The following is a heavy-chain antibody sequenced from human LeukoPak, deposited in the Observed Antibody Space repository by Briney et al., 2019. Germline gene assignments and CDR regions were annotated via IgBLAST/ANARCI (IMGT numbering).Heavy chain of an antibody. CDR2: ISAYNGNT. CDR3: AETSVYSSGWYWFDP. CDR1: GYTFTSYG. V-gene: IGHV1-18*04. J-gene: IGHJ5*02. Sequence: ASVKVSCKASGYTFTSYGISWVRQAPGQGLEWMGWISAYNGNTNYAQKLQGRVTMTTDTSTSTAYMELRSLRSDDTAVYYCAETSVYSSGWYWFDPWGQGTLVTVSS. D-gene: IGHD6-19*01.